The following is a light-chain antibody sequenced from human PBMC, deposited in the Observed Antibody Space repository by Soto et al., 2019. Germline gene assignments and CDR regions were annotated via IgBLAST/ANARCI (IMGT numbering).Light chain of an antibody. CDR2: DGN. CDR1: SSDVDDYRY. J-gene: IGLJ1*01. CDR3: CSYVTTPEI. Sequence: QSDLAQPRSVSGSPGQLLAISCTGTSSDVDDYRYVSWYQQYPGKAPKLVIYDGNKRPSGVPDRFSGSNSGNTASLTISGLQAEDEADYYCCSYVTTPEIFGTGTKVTV. V-gene: IGLV2-11*01.